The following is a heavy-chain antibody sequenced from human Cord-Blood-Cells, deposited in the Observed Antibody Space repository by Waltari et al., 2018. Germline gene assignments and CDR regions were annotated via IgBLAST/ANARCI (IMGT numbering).Heavy chain of an antibody. Sequence: QVQLVQSGAEVKKPGASVKVSCKASGYTFTSYHMHWVRQAPGQGLEWMEIINPSGGSTSYAQKFQGRVTMTRDTSTSTVYMELSSLRSEDTAVYYCARDPLIAAAGTRWFDPWGQGTLVIVSS. V-gene: IGHV1-46*01. J-gene: IGHJ5*02. CDR1: GYTFTSYH. CDR2: INPSGGST. D-gene: IGHD6-13*01. CDR3: ARDPLIAAAGTRWFDP.